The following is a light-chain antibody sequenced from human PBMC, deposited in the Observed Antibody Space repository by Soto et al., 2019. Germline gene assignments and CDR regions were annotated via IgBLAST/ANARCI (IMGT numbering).Light chain of an antibody. J-gene: IGLJ2*01. CDR1: SSGVENYNL. Sequence: QSALTQPASVSGSPGQSITLSCTRTSSGVENYNLFSWYQHRPGKAPKLIIYEGSQRPSRVSDRFSGSKSGNTASLTSSGVRAEDDADYYCSSYAGAVVFGGGTKLTVL. CDR3: SSYAGAVV. V-gene: IGLV2-23*01. CDR2: EGS.